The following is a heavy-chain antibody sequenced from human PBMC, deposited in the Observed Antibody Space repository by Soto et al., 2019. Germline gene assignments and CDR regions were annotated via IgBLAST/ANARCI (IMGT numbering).Heavy chain of an antibody. D-gene: IGHD3-22*01. CDR3: ARAPYYYDSSGYWAY. CDR2: INSDGSST. V-gene: IGHV3-74*01. Sequence: GGSLRLSCAASGFTFSSYWMHWVRQAPGKGLVWVSRINSDGSSTSYADSVKGRFTISRDNAKNTLYLQMNSLRAEDTAVYYCARAPYYYDSSGYWAYWGQGTLVTVSS. J-gene: IGHJ4*02. CDR1: GFTFSSYW.